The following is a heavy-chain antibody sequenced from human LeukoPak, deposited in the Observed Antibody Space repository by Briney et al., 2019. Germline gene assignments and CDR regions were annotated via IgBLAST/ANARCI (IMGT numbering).Heavy chain of an antibody. CDR3: AKAQWHFWSGYYY. V-gene: IGHV3-53*01. J-gene: IGHJ4*02. Sequence: GGSLRLSCAASGFTVSSNYMSWVRQAPGKGLEWVSVIYSGGSTYYADSVKGRFTISRDNSKNTLYLQMNSLRAEDTAVYYCAKAQWHFWSGYYYWGQGTLVTVSS. CDR2: IYSGGST. CDR1: GFTVSSNY. D-gene: IGHD3-3*02.